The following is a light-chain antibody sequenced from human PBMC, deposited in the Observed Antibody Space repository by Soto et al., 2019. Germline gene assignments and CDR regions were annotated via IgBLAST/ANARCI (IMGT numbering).Light chain of an antibody. CDR3: QQYGSSPGT. V-gene: IGKV3-20*01. J-gene: IGKJ1*01. Sequence: SLSPGERATLSCRASQSLSSTYLAWYQHKPGQAPRLLIYGASSRATGIPDRFSGSGSGTDFTLTISRLEPEDFAVYYCQQYGSSPGTFGQGTKVEIK. CDR2: GAS. CDR1: QSLSSTY.